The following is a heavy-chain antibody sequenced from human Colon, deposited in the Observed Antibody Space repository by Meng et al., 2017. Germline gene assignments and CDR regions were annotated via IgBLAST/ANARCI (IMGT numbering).Heavy chain of an antibody. CDR1: GGIFSSYA. CDR2: IVPMFGTP. V-gene: IGHV1-69*01. CDR3: ARDLES. D-gene: IGHD3-3*01. Sequence: QGQMGQSGAEVKKPGSSVRVSCKASGGIFSSYAISWVRQAPGQGLEWMGGIVPMFGTPNYAQKFQGRVTIAADESTTTSFMELSSLRFEDTATYYCARDLESWGQGTLVTVSS. J-gene: IGHJ5*02.